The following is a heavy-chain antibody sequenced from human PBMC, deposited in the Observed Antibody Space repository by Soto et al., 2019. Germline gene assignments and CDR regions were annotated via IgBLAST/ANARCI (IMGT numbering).Heavy chain of an antibody. CDR2: IRGFSPYT. CDR3: ARVSSGPFDY. V-gene: IGHV3-21*01. CDR1: GFTFRTYT. D-gene: IGHD2-8*02. Sequence: PGGSLRLSCISSGFTFRTYTMNWVRQAPGKGLEWVSGIRGFSPYTFYAESVKGRFTISRDNAKNSLYLQMNSLRAEDTAVYYCARVSSGPFDYWGQGTLVTVSS. J-gene: IGHJ4*02.